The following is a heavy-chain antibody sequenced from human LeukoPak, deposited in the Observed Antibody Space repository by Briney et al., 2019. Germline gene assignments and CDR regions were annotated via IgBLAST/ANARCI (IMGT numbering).Heavy chain of an antibody. V-gene: IGHV3-30-3*01. Sequence: GGSLRLSCAASGFTFTSYTFHWVRQAPGKGLEWVSVISHDGSNAYNADSVKGRFTFSRDNSKNTLYLQMNSLRAEDTAVYYCARDVDYGGRLDNWGQGTLVTVSS. D-gene: IGHD4-23*01. CDR3: ARDVDYGGRLDN. CDR1: GFTFTSYT. J-gene: IGHJ4*02. CDR2: ISHDGSNA.